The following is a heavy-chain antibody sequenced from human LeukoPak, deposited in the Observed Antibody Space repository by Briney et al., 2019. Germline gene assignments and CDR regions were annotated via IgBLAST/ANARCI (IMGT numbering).Heavy chain of an antibody. CDR2: ISAYNGNT. J-gene: IGHJ4*02. CDR3: ARDQTWDSSGWYEDY. Sequence: ASVKVSCKASGYTFTSYGISWVRQAPGQGLEWMGWISAYNGNTYFAQNLQGRVTMTTDTSTSTAYMELRSLRSDDTAVYYCARDQTWDSSGWYEDYWGQGTLVTVSS. D-gene: IGHD6-19*01. CDR1: GYTFTSYG. V-gene: IGHV1-18*01.